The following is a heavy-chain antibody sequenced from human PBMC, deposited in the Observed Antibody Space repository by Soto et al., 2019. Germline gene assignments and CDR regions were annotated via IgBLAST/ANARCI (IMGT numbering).Heavy chain of an antibody. CDR2: IAISGGST. D-gene: IGHD6-25*01. CDR3: AKELSQRDFFDY. CDR1: GFTFGSYA. V-gene: IGHV3-23*01. Sequence: PGGSLILSCAVSGFTFGSYAMSWVRQAPGKGLEWVSAIAISGGSTYYADSVKGRFTISRDNSKNTLYLQMDSLRAEDTAVYYCAKELSQRDFFDYWGPGTLVTVSS. J-gene: IGHJ4*02.